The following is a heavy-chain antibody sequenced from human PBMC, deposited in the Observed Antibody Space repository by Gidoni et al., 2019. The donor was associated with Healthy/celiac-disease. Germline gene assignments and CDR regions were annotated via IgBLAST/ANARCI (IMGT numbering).Heavy chain of an antibody. J-gene: IGHJ6*02. CDR1: GFTFGDFA. D-gene: IGHD2-2*01. CDR2: IRSKAYGGTT. Sequence: EVQLVESGGGLVQPGRSLRLSCPASGFTFGDFAMSWFRQAPGKGLEWIGFIRSKAYGGTTEYAASVKGRFTISRDDSKSIAYLQMNSLKTEDTAVYYCQVVPAAIFGERSPYYGMDVWGQGTTVTVSS. V-gene: IGHV3-49*03. CDR3: QVVPAAIFGERSPYYGMDV.